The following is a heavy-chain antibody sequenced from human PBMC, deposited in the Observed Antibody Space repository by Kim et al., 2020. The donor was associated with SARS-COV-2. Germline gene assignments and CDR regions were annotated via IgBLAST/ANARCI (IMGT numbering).Heavy chain of an antibody. CDR3: ARELRLWFGESHPDY. Sequence: ASVKVSCKASGYTFTGYYMHWVRQAPGQGLEWMGWINPNSGGTNYAQKFQGRVTMTRDTSISTAYMELSRLRSDDTAVYYCARELRLWFGESHPDYWGQGTLVTVSS. V-gene: IGHV1-2*02. J-gene: IGHJ4*02. CDR1: GYTFTGYY. D-gene: IGHD3-10*01. CDR2: INPNSGGT.